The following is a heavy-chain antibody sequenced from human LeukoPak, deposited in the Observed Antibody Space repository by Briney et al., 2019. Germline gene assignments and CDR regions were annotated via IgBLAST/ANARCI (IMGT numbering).Heavy chain of an antibody. CDR3: ARDPQYSSSSDAFDI. V-gene: IGHV4-61*01. Sequence: SETLSLTCTVSGGSVSSGSYYWSWIRQPPGKGPEWIGYIYYSGSTNYNPSLMSRVTISVDTSKNQFSLKLSSVTAADTAVYFCARDPQYSSSSDAFDIWGQGTMVTVSS. D-gene: IGHD6-13*01. CDR1: GGSVSSGSYY. CDR2: IYYSGST. J-gene: IGHJ3*02.